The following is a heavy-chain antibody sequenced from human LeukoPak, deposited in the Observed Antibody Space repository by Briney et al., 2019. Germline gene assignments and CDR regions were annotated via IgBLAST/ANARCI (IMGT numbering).Heavy chain of an antibody. CDR2: LYHSGTT. D-gene: IGHD2-15*01. V-gene: IGHV4-38-2*02. J-gene: IGHJ2*01. Sequence: SETLSLTCTVSGYSIAHGFFWAWIRQPPGGGLEWIGSLYHSGTTYYNTSLKSRIGTSVGTSKNQFSLKLRLVTAADTAVYYCARVEVPRDINDWYFDLWGRGTLVTVSS. CDR3: ARVEVPRDINDWYFDL. CDR1: GYSIAHGFF.